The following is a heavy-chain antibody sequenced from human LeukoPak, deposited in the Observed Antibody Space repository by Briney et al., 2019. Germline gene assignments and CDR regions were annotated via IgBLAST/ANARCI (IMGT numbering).Heavy chain of an antibody. CDR1: GGSITSYY. V-gene: IGHV4-59*01. D-gene: IGHD5-24*01. CDR3: ARVRRDGYNSPDY. CDR2: IYYSGST. J-gene: IGHJ4*02. Sequence: SETLSLTCTVSGGSITSYYWSWIRQPPGKGLECIGYIYYSGSTYYNPSLKSRVTISVDTSKNQFSLKLSSVTAADTAVYYCARVRRDGYNSPDYWGQGTLVTVSS.